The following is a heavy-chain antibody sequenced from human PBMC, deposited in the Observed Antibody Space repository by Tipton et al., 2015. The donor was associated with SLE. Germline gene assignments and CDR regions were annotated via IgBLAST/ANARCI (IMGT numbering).Heavy chain of an antibody. V-gene: IGHV4-59*11. D-gene: IGHD5-12*01. J-gene: IGHJ4*02. Sequence: TLSLTCTVSGGSISSHYWSWIRQPPGKGLEWIGYIYHSASTNYNPSLKSRVTISVDTSKNQFSLKLTSVTAADTAVYYCARHPPRGGSGYALDNWGQGTLVTVSS. CDR1: GGSISSHY. CDR2: IYHSAST. CDR3: ARHPPRGGSGYALDN.